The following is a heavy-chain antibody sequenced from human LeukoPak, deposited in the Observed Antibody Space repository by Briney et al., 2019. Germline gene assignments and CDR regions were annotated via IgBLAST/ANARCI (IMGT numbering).Heavy chain of an antibody. Sequence: SETLSLTCTVSGDSISSGIYYWTWIRQPAGKGLEWIGRIFPTGNTNYNPSLKSRVTISVDTSKNQFSLKLSSVTAADTAVYYCARGRRATGQNFDYWGQGTLVTVSS. CDR3: ARGRRATGQNFDY. CDR1: GDSISSGIYY. J-gene: IGHJ4*02. V-gene: IGHV4-61*02. CDR2: IFPTGNT.